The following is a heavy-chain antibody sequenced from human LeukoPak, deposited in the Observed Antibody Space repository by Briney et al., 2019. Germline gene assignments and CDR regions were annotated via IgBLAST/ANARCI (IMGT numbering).Heavy chain of an antibody. CDR1: GFTFSSYW. Sequence: GGSLRLSCAASGFTFSSYWMHWVRQAPGKGLVWVSRIKGDGSSINYADSVKGRFTISRDNSKNTLYLQMNSLRAEDTAVYYCAKETAAYGMDVWGQGTTVTVSS. CDR2: IKGDGSSI. J-gene: IGHJ6*02. V-gene: IGHV3-74*01. CDR3: AKETAAYGMDV.